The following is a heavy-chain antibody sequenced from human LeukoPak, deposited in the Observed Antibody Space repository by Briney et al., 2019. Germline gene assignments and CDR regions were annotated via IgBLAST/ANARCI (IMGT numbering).Heavy chain of an antibody. D-gene: IGHD6-6*01. J-gene: IGHJ4*02. CDR2: INHSGST. Sequence: PSETLSLTCAVYGGSFSGYYWSWIRQPPGKGLEWIGEINHSGSTNYNPSLKSRVTISVDTSKNQFSLKLSSVTAADTAVYYCARQRPIAARRHTFDYWGQGTLVTVSS. CDR3: ARQRPIAARRHTFDY. CDR1: GGSFSGYY. V-gene: IGHV4-34*01.